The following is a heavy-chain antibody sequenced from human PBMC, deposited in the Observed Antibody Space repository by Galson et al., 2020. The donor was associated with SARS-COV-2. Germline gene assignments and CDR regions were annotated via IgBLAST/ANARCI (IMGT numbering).Heavy chain of an antibody. D-gene: IGHD3-16*01. CDR1: GGSLTGYY. CDR3: VRERGGSLYFDF. J-gene: IGHJ4*02. CDR2: VSANSGDT. Sequence: ASVKVSCQASGGSLTGYYIHWVRQAPGQGLEWLGCVSANSGDTRSAQIFQDRVTMTTDTATSTAYLGLSSLTSDDTARYFCVRERGGSLYFDFWGQGTLVVVSS. V-gene: IGHV1-2*02.